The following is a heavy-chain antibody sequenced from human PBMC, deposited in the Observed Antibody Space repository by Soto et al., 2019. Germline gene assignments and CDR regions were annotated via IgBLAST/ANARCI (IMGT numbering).Heavy chain of an antibody. CDR3: ARDVYCIGMDV. CDR1: GYTFTVYS. D-gene: IGHD1-26*01. J-gene: IGHJ6*02. V-gene: IGHV1-2*04. CDR2: INANSGGT. Sequence: DSLKVSCKASGYTFTVYSMHWVRQAPGQGLEWMGWINANSGGTNYAQKFQGWVTMTRDTSISTAYMELSRLRSDDTAVYYCARDVYCIGMDVWGQGTTVTVSS.